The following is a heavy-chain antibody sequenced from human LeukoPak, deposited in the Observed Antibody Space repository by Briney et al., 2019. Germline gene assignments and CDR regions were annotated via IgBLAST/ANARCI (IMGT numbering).Heavy chain of an antibody. D-gene: IGHD3-3*01. CDR2: IIPIFGTA. J-gene: IGHJ4*02. Sequence: GASVKVSFKASGGTFSSYAISWVRQAPGQGLEWMGGIIPIFGTANYAQKFQGRVTITADESTSTAYMELSSLRSEDTAVYYCARDDGDFSPHDYFDYWGQGTLVTVSS. CDR3: ARDDGDFSPHDYFDY. V-gene: IGHV1-69*13. CDR1: GGTFSSYA.